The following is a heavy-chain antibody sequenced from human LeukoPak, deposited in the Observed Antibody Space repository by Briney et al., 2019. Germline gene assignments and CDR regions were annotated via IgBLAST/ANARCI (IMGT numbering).Heavy chain of an antibody. V-gene: IGHV4-34*01. CDR2: INHSGST. CDR1: GGSFSGYY. Sequence: PSETLSLTCAVYGGSFSGYYWSWIRQPPGKGLEWIGEINHSGSTNYNPSLKSRVTISVDTSKNQFSLKLSSVTAADTAVYYCALLAVAGTGFDYWGQGTLVTVSS. D-gene: IGHD6-19*01. CDR3: ALLAVAGTGFDY. J-gene: IGHJ4*02.